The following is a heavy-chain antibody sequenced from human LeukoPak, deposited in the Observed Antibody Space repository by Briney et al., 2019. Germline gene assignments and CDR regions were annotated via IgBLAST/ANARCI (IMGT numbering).Heavy chain of an antibody. CDR2: ISSSSSYI. Sequence: GGSLRLSCAASGFTFSSYNMNWVRQTPGKGLEWVSSISSSSSYIYYADSVKGRFTISRDNAKNSLYLQMNSLRAEDTAVYYCARAGGSGSYGYWGQGTLVTVSS. V-gene: IGHV3-21*04. CDR1: GFTFSSYN. CDR3: ARAGGSGSYGY. J-gene: IGHJ4*02. D-gene: IGHD3-10*01.